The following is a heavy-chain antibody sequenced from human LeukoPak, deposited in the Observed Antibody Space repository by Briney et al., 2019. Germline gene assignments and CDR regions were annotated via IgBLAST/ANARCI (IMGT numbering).Heavy chain of an antibody. CDR3: ARHQGYRIDY. D-gene: IGHD3-16*02. CDR2: MTNGGSGT. CDR1: GFTFSSYW. J-gene: IGHJ4*02. V-gene: IGHV3-74*01. Sequence: GGSLRLSCAASGFTFSSYWMHWVRQAPGKGLEWVSVMTNGGSGTGYADSVKGRFTISRDNAKNTLYLQMNSLRAEDTAVYYCARHQGYRIDYWGQGTLVTVSS.